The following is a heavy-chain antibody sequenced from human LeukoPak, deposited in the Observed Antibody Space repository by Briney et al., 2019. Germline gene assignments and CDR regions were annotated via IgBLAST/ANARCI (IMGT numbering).Heavy chain of an antibody. D-gene: IGHD1-26*01. CDR1: GFTFSNYA. CDR3: AKDSGKYSDDY. CDR2: IGAGAEST. V-gene: IGHV3-23*01. Sequence: GGSLTLSCDSAGFTFSNYAMSWFRQAPGKGLGWVSSIGAGAESTYYADSVKGRFTVSRDNSENTLYLQMNSLRADDTAIYYCAKDSGKYSDDYWGQGTLVTVS. J-gene: IGHJ4*02.